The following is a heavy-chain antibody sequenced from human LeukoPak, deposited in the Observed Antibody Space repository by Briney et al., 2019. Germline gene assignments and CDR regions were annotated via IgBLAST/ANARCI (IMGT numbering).Heavy chain of an antibody. CDR1: GFTFSSYS. CDR3: ARDCCRPSYYYMDV. V-gene: IGHV3-21*01. J-gene: IGHJ6*03. CDR2: ISSSSSYI. D-gene: IGHD6-6*01. Sequence: GGSLRLSCAASGFTFSSYSMNWVRQAPGKGLEWVSSISSSSSYIYYADSVKGRFTISRDNAKNSLYLQMHSLRAEDTAVYYCARDCCRPSYYYMDVWGKGTTVTVSS.